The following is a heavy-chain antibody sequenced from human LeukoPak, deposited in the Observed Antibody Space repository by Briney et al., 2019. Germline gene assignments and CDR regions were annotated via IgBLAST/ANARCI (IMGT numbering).Heavy chain of an antibody. CDR3: ARQRGSYSWRRGRHPSEFDY. V-gene: IGHV4-61*02. Sequence: SETLSLTCTVSGGSISSGSYYWSWIRQPAGKGLEWIGRIYTSGSTNYNPSLKSRVTISVDTSKNQFSLKLSSVTAADTAVYYCARQRGSYSWRRGRHPSEFDYWGQGTLVTVSS. CDR1: GGSISSGSYY. D-gene: IGHD1-26*01. CDR2: IYTSGST. J-gene: IGHJ4*02.